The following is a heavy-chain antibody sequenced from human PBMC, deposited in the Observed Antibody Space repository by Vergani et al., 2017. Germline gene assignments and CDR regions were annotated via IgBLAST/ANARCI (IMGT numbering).Heavy chain of an antibody. CDR1: GFTFSGSA. V-gene: IGHV3-73*01. Sequence: EVQLVESGGGLVQPGGSLKLSCAASGFTFSGSAMHWVRQASGKGLEWVGRIRSKANSYATAYAASVKGRFTISRDDSKNTLYLQMNSLTTEDTAVYYCTTDYWAAAAGPPSNFDYWGQGTLVTVSS. J-gene: IGHJ4*02. D-gene: IGHD6-13*01. CDR2: IRSKANSYAT. CDR3: TTDYWAAAAGPPSNFDY.